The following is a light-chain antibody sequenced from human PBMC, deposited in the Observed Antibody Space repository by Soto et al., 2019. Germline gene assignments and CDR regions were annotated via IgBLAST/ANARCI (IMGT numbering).Light chain of an antibody. V-gene: IGLV2-14*01. CDR3: SSYRKTTFPHVV. J-gene: IGLJ2*01. CDR2: EVT. Sequence: QSALTQPASVSGSPGQSITISCIGTSSDIGADDFVSWYQHHPDKTPKLIIFEVTYRPTGISHRFSASKSGNTASLTISGLEAEDEAFYYCSSYRKTTFPHVVFGGGTKVTAL. CDR1: SSDIGADDF.